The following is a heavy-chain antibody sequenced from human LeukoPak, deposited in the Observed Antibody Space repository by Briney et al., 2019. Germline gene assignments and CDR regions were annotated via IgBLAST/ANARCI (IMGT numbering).Heavy chain of an antibody. CDR2: ISSSSSYI. D-gene: IGHD3-22*01. Sequence: PGGSLRLSCAGSGFTFSSYSMNWVRQAPGKGLEWVSSISSSSSYIYYADSVKGRFTISRDNSKNTLSLQMNSLRAEDTAVFYCAKDLADYYDSSGSIDYWGQGTLVTVSS. J-gene: IGHJ4*02. CDR3: AKDLADYYDSSGSIDY. V-gene: IGHV3-21*01. CDR1: GFTFSSYS.